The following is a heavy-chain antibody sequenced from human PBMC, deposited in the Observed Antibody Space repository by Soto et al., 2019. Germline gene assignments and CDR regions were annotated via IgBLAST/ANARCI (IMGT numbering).Heavy chain of an antibody. CDR1: GGSISSSNW. CDR2: IYHSGST. CDR3: ARVTYYYGSGSSYFDY. V-gene: IGHV4-4*02. J-gene: IGHJ4*02. Sequence: PSETLSLTCAGSGGSISSSNWWSWVRQPPGKGLEWIGEIYHSGSTNYNPSLKSRVTISVDKSKNQFSLKLSSVTAADTAVYYCARVTYYYGSGSSYFDYWGQGTLVTVSS. D-gene: IGHD3-10*01.